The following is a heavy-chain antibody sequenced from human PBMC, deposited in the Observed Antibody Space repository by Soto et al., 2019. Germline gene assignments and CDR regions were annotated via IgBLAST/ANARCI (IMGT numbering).Heavy chain of an antibody. CDR2: ISSSVNSI. J-gene: IGHJ4*02. CDR3: ARRPAAGRSFDY. CDR1: GFTFSDYY. Sequence: GGSLRLSCAASGFTFSDYYMTWIRQAPGKGLEWVSYISSSVNSIYYADSVRGRFTVSRDNAKNSLFLQMNSLRAEDTAVYYCARRPAAGRSFDYWGLGTPVTFSS. V-gene: IGHV3-11*01. D-gene: IGHD6-13*01.